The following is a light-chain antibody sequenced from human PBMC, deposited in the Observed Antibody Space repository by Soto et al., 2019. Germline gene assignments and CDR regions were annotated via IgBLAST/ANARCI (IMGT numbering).Light chain of an antibody. Sequence: IPITQSPSTLSASIGDRVTITCRASQSINNRLAWYQQMPGKAPNLLIYDASTLESGVPSRFRGSGSGTEFTLTISSLQADDFATYYCQQSDTYPLTFGQGTRLEIK. CDR1: QSINNR. CDR2: DAS. V-gene: IGKV1-5*01. CDR3: QQSDTYPLT. J-gene: IGKJ5*01.